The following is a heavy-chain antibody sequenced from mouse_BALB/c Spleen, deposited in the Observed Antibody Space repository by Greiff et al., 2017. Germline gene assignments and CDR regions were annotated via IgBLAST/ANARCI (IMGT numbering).Heavy chain of an antibody. CDR1: GYTFTSYW. CDR3: ARSLLRLHYAMDY. Sequence: VQLQESGAELARPGASVKLSCKASGYTFTSYWMQWVKQRPGQGLEWIGAIYPGDGDTRYTQKFKGKATLTADKSSSTAYMQLSSLASEDSAVYYCARSLLRLHYAMDYWGQGTSVTVSS. D-gene: IGHD1-2*01. CDR2: IYPGDGDT. J-gene: IGHJ4*01. V-gene: IGHV1-87*01.